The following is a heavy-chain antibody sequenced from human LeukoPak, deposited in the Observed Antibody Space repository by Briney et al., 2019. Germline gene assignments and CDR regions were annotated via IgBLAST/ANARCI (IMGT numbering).Heavy chain of an antibody. CDR2: IWYDGSNK. V-gene: IGHV3-33*06. CDR1: GFTFSSYA. D-gene: IGHD3-22*01. Sequence: PGRSLRLSCVASGFTFSSYAMHWVRQAPAKGLEWVAVIWYDGSNKENAYSVKGLFTISRENSKDTLYLQMNSLRAEDTAVYYCAKDISSYYFDSSAYYYGGYFDYWGQGTLVTVSS. CDR3: AKDISSYYFDSSAYYYGGYFDY. J-gene: IGHJ4*02.